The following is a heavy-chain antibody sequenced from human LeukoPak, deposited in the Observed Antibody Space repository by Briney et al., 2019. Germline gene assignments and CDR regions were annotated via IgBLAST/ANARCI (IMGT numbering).Heavy chain of an antibody. CDR1: GGSISSHH. CDR3: ARGIRWFDP. J-gene: IGHJ5*02. CDR2: IYYSGST. V-gene: IGHV4-59*11. Sequence: PSETLSLTCTVSGGSISSHHWSWIRQPPGKGLEWIGYIYYSGSTNYNPSLKSRVTISVDTSKNQFSLKLSSVTAADTAVYYCARGIRWFDPWGQGTLVTVSS.